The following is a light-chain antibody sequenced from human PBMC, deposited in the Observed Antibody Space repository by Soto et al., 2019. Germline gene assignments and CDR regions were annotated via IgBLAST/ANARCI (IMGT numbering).Light chain of an antibody. J-gene: IGKJ4*01. CDR2: AAS. CDR3: QQGYSFPVT. Sequence: DIQMTQSPSSLSASVGDSVTITCQASQDIGDWLAWYQQKPGKAPKXLVYAASSLQSGVPSRFSGSGSGTDFTITISSLQPEDFETYYCQQGYSFPVTFGGGTKVDNK. V-gene: IGKV1-12*01. CDR1: QDIGDW.